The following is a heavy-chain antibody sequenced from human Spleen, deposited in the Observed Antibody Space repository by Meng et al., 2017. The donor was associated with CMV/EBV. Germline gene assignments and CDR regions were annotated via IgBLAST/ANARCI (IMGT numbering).Heavy chain of an antibody. V-gene: IGHV1-46*01. D-gene: IGHD3-3*01. J-gene: IGHJ6*02. CDR3: ARSAYDFWHGVYSGVVDYNGMDV. CDR2: LNPNGGTT. Sequence: ASVKVSCKASGYNFINYGITWVRQAPGQGLEWMGILNPNGGTTKCAEKFLGRVTMTSDTSTGTVYMEMSSLRSEDTAVYYCARSAYDFWHGVYSGVVDYNGMDVWGQGTTVTVSS. CDR1: GYNFINYG.